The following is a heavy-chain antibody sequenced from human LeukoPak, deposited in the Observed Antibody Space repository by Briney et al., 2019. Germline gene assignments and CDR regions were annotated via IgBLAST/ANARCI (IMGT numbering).Heavy chain of an antibody. Sequence: PSETLSLTCTVSGGSISSRSYYWGWIRQPPGKGLEWIGSIYYSGTTYYNPSLKSRVTISVDTSKNQFSLKLSSVTAADTAVYYCARGRRAADYWGQGTLVTVSS. D-gene: IGHD6-13*01. CDR3: ARGRRAADY. CDR1: GGSISSRSYY. V-gene: IGHV4-39*07. J-gene: IGHJ4*02. CDR2: IYYSGTT.